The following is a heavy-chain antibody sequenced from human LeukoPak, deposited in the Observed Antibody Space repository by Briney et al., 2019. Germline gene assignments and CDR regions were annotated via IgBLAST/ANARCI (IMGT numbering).Heavy chain of an antibody. V-gene: IGHV3-74*01. CDR1: GFTFSNYW. CDR3: ARDLGQYYDTSDNWFDP. CDR2: INSDGINT. D-gene: IGHD3-22*01. J-gene: IGHJ5*02. Sequence: GGSLRLSCAASGFTFSNYWMHSVRQAPGKGLAWVSRINSDGINTSYADSVKGRFTISRDNAKNTLNLEMNSLRAEDTAVYYCARDLGQYYDTSDNWFDPWGQGTLVTVSS.